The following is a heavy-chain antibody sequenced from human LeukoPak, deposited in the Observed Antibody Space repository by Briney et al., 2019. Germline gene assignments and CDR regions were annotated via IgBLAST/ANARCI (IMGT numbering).Heavy chain of an antibody. CDR3: ARGNVLTGSEYSYYYYMDV. D-gene: IGHD3-9*01. V-gene: IGHV4-39*07. Sequence: SETLSLTCTVSGGSISSSSYYWGWIRQPPGKGLEWIGSIYYSGSTYYNPSLKSRVTISVDTSKNQFSLKLSSVTAADTAVYYCARGNVLTGSEYSYYYYMDVWGKGTTVTISS. CDR1: GGSISSSSYY. CDR2: IYYSGST. J-gene: IGHJ6*03.